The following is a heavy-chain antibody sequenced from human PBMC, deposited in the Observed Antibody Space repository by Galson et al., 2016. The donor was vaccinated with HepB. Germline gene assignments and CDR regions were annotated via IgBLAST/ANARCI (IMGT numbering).Heavy chain of an antibody. Sequence: SVKVSCKASGGIITYHAFSWVRQAPRQGFEWMGTIIPILPSPNYADNFQDRVTITADESTNTVHMELSNLTSDDTAVYYCARGGFCSDGPCLPNWFDPWGQGTPVAVSS. D-gene: IGHD2-15*01. CDR3: ARGGFCSDGPCLPNWFDP. CDR2: IIPILPSP. CDR1: GGIITYHA. V-gene: IGHV1-69*13. J-gene: IGHJ5*02.